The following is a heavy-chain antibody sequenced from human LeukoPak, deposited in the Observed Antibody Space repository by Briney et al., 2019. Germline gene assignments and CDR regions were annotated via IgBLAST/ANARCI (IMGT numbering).Heavy chain of an antibody. CDR2: INPSGGST. CDR3: AREEELGYCSNTSCYKGAFDY. D-gene: IGHD2-2*02. V-gene: IGHV1-46*01. Sequence: GASVKVSCKASGYTFTSYYMHWVRQAPGQGLEWMGIINPSGGSTSYAQKFQGRVTMTRDMSTSTVYMELSSLRSEDTAVYYCAREEELGYCSNTSCYKGAFDYWGQGTLVTVSS. CDR1: GYTFTSYY. J-gene: IGHJ4*02.